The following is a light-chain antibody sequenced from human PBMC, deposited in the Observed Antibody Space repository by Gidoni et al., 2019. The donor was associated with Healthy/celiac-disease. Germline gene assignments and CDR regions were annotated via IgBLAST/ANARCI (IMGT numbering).Light chain of an antibody. CDR2: DAS. V-gene: IGKV1-33*01. CDR3: QQYDTLPWT. J-gene: IGKJ1*01. Sequence: DIQMTQSPSSLSASVGDRVTITCQASQDISNYLTWYQQKPGKAPKLLIYDASNLETGFPSRFSGSGSGTYFTFTISSLQPEDIATYYCQQYDTLPWTFGQGTKVEIK. CDR1: QDISNY.